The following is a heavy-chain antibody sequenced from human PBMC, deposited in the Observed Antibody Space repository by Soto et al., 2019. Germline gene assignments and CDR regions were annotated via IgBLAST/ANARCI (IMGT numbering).Heavy chain of an antibody. J-gene: IGHJ5*02. CDR1: GGSISSSSYY. V-gene: IGHV4-39*01. CDR3: VRTGVADPPPHNWFDP. CDR2: IYYSGST. D-gene: IGHD2-15*01. Sequence: QLQLQESGPGLVKPSETLSLTCTVSGGSISSSSYYWGWIRQPPGKGLEWIGSIYYSGSTYYNPSLNSRVTISEDTSKNQLPLKLSSVPAADTAVYYCVRTGVADPPPHNWFDPWGQGTLVTVSS.